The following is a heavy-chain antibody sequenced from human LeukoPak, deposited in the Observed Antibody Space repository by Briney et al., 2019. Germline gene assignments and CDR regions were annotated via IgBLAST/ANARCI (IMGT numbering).Heavy chain of an antibody. CDR2: INHSGST. CDR1: GGSFSGYY. D-gene: IGHD3-10*01. Sequence: SETLSLTCAVYGGSFSGYYWSWIRQPPGKGLEWIGEINHSGSTNYNPSLKSRVTISVDTSKNQFSLKLSSVTAADTAVYYCARDRSSRMVRGPGDAFDIWGQGTMVTVSS. J-gene: IGHJ3*02. CDR3: ARDRSSRMVRGPGDAFDI. V-gene: IGHV4-34*01.